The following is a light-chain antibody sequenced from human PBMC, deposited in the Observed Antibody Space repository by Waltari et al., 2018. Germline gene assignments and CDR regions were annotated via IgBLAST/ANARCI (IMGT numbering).Light chain of an antibody. V-gene: IGLV3-19*01. Sequence: SSELTQDPAVSVALGQTVRITCQGDSLRTYYVSWFQQKPGQAPALVIYGKNNRPSGLPDRFSASTSGSTSSLTSIGAQAEDEADYYCHSRDRSGDVVIGGGTKLTVV. CDR1: SLRTYY. CDR3: HSRDRSGDVV. CDR2: GKN. J-gene: IGLJ2*01.